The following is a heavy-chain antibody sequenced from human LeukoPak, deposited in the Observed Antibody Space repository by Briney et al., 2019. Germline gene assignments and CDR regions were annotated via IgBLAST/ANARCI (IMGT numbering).Heavy chain of an antibody. CDR3: ARGFVLEYYFDY. V-gene: IGHV4-4*07. J-gene: IGHJ4*02. Sequence: SETLSLTCTVSGGSISSYYWSWIRQPAGKGLEWIGSIYYSGSTYYNPSLKSRVTISVDTSKNQFSLKLSSVTAADTAVYYCARGFVLEYYFDYWGQGTLVTVSS. CDR2: IYYSGST. D-gene: IGHD3-3*01. CDR1: GGSISSYY.